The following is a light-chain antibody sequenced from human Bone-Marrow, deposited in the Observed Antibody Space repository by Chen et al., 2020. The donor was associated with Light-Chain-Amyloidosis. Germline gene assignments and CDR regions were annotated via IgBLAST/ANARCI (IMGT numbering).Light chain of an antibody. CDR3: SSYTITNTLV. Sequence: QSALTQPASVSGSPGQSLTSSCTGTSSDVGGDNHVSWYQQHPDKAPKLMIYEVTNRPPWVPDRFSGSKSDNTASLTISGLQTEDEADYFCSSYTITNTLVFGSGTRVTVL. CDR1: SSDVGGDNH. CDR2: EVT. V-gene: IGLV2-14*01. J-gene: IGLJ1*01.